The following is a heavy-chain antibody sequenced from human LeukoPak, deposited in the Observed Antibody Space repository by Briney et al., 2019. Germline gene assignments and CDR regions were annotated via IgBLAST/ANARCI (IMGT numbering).Heavy chain of an antibody. CDR2: IYYSGST. D-gene: IGHD2-2*01. V-gene: IGHV4-30-4*01. CDR1: GSSISSGDYY. CDR3: AREGVPAAHFDY. Sequence: SQTLSLTCTVSGSSISSGDYYWSWIRQPPGKGLEWIGYIYYSGSTYYNPSLKSRATISVDTSKNQFSLKLSSVTAADTAVYYCAREGVPAAHFDYWGQGTLVTVSS. J-gene: IGHJ4*02.